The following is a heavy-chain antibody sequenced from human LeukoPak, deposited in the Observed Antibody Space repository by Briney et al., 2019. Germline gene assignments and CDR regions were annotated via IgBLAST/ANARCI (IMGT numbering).Heavy chain of an antibody. J-gene: IGHJ4*02. Sequence: SVKVSCKASGGTFSSYAISWVRQAPGQGLEWMGGIIPIFGTANYAQKFQGRVTITTDESTSTAYMELSSLRSEDTVVYYCARALSGSYSIFYYWGQGTLVTVSS. D-gene: IGHD1-26*01. V-gene: IGHV1-69*05. CDR2: IIPIFGTA. CDR1: GGTFSSYA. CDR3: ARALSGSYSIFYY.